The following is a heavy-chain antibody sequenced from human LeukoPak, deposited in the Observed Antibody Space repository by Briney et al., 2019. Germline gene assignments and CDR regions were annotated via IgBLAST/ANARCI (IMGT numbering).Heavy chain of an antibody. J-gene: IGHJ3*02. CDR3: ARGVDEGAFDI. CDR2: IYSGGST. V-gene: IGHV3-53*01. Sequence: GGSLRLSCAASGFTVSSNYMSWVRQAPGEGLEWVSVIYSGGSTYYADSVKGRFTISRDNSKNTLYLQMNSLRAEDTAVYYCARGVDEGAFDIWGKGTMVTVSS. CDR1: GFTVSSNY.